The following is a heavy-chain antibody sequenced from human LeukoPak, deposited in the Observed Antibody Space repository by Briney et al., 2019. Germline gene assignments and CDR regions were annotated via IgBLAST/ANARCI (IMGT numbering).Heavy chain of an antibody. CDR2: INSDGSST. V-gene: IGHV3-74*01. Sequence: GGSLRLSCAASGFTFSSYWMHWVRQAPGKGLVWVSRINSDGSSTSYADSVKGRFTISRDNAKNTLYLQMNSLRAEDTAVYYCRLGYCSGGSCSTLGSDYWGQATLVTVSS. D-gene: IGHD2-15*01. J-gene: IGHJ4*02. CDR3: RLGYCSGGSCSTLGSDY. CDR1: GFTFSSYW.